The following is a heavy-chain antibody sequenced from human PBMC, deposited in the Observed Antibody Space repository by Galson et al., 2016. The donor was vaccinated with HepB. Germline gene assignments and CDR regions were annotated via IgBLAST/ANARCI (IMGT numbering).Heavy chain of an antibody. V-gene: IGHV1-69*06. D-gene: IGHD6-13*01. CDR3: ARAGSSSWLYYYYYMDV. J-gene: IGHJ6*03. CDR1: GGTFSSYA. Sequence: KVSCKASGGTFSSYAISWVRQAPGQGLEWMGGIIPIFGTANYAQKFQGRVTITADKSTSTAYMELSSLRSEDTAVYYCARAGSSSWLYYYYYMDVWGKGATVTVSS. CDR2: IIPIFGTA.